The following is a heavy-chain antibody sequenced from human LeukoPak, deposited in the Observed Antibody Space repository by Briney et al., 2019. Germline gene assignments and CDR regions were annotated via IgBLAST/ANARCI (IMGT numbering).Heavy chain of an antibody. CDR1: GFIFSNYW. V-gene: IGHV3-74*01. D-gene: IGHD1-26*01. Sequence: GGSLRLSCAASGFIFSNYWMYWVRQAPGKGLVWVSRINGAGSATNYADSVKGRFTISRDNAKNTLYLQMNSLRAEDTAVYYCARDGGLGGSYDYWGQGNLVSVSS. CDR3: ARDGGLGGSYDY. J-gene: IGHJ4*02. CDR2: INGAGSAT.